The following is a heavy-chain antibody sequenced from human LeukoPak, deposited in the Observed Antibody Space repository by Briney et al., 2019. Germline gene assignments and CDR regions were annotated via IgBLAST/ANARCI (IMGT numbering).Heavy chain of an antibody. D-gene: IGHD6-6*01. V-gene: IGHV3-21*01. CDR2: ISSSSSYI. CDR1: GFTFSSYS. CDR3: ARDYSSSSRAGWFDP. J-gene: IGHJ5*02. Sequence: PGGSVRLSCAASGFTFSSYSMNWVRQAPGKGLEWVSSISSSSSYIYYADSVKGRFTISRDNAKNSLYLQMNSLRAEDTAVYYCARDYSSSSRAGWFDPWGQGTLVTVSS.